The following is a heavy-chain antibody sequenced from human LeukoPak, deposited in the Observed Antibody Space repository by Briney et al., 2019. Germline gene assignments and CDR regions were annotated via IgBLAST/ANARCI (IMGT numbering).Heavy chain of an antibody. J-gene: IGHJ5*02. V-gene: IGHV4-38-2*02. CDR3: ARGARTYYDFWSGYPDWFDP. CDR1: GYSISSGYY. CDR2: IYHSGST. D-gene: IGHD3-3*01. Sequence: SETLSLTCTVSGYSISSGYYWGWIRQPPGKGLEWIGSIYHSGSTYYNPSLKSRVTISVDTSKNQFSLKLSSVTAADTAVYYCARGARTYYDFWSGYPDWFDPWGQGTLATVSS.